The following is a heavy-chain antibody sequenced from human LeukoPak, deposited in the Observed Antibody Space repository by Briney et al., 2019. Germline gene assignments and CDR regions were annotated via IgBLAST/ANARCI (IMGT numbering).Heavy chain of an antibody. CDR1: GGSISISGFY. D-gene: IGHD6-19*01. J-gene: IGHJ3*01. V-gene: IGHV4-31*03. Sequence: SETLSLTCSVSGGSISISGFYWNWTRQLPGKGLEWIGYTYNSGNTYYNPSFGSRVTISTDTSMNQFFLKSHSVTAADTAVYYCARSSGWRDAFDFWGRGTMVTVS. CDR3: ARSSGWRDAFDF. CDR2: TYNSGNT.